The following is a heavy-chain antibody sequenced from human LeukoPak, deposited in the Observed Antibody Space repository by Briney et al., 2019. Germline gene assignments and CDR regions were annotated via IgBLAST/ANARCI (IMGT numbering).Heavy chain of an antibody. CDR2: IYYSGST. Sequence: SETLSLTCTVSGGFISSGSYYWSWIRQPPGKGLEWIGYIYYSGSTNYNPSLKSRVTISVDTSKNQFSLKLSSVTAADTAVYYCARDRGEGFYYYYMDVWGKGTTVTISS. V-gene: IGHV4-61*01. D-gene: IGHD6-25*01. J-gene: IGHJ6*03. CDR3: ARDRGEGFYYYYMDV. CDR1: GGFISSGSYY.